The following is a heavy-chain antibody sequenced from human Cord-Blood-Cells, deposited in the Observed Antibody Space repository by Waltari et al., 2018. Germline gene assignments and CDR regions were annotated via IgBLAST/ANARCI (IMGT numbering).Heavy chain of an antibody. CDR1: GFSLSNARMG. V-gene: IGHV2-26*01. CDR3: ARIPLSYYYYGMDV. J-gene: IGHJ6*02. CDR2: IFSNDEK. Sequence: QVTLKESGPVLVKPTETLTLTCTVSGFSLSNARMGVGWIRQPPGKTLEWLAHIFSNDEKSYSTSLKSRLTISKDTSKSQVVLTMTNMDPVDTATYYCARIPLSYYYYGMDVWGQGTTVTVSS.